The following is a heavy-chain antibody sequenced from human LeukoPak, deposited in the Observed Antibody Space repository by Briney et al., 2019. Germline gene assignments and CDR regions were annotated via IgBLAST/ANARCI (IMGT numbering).Heavy chain of an antibody. CDR3: AKATFHSFVRVSVWSGYPYYFDY. D-gene: IGHD3-3*01. CDR1: GFTFSSYA. J-gene: IGHJ4*02. Sequence: GGSLRLSCAASGFTFSSYAMSWVRQAPGKGLEWVSAISGSGGSTYYADSVKGRFTISRDNSKNTLYLQMNSLRAEDTAVYYCAKATFHSFVRVSVWSGYPYYFDYWGQGTLVTVSS. V-gene: IGHV3-23*01. CDR2: ISGSGGST.